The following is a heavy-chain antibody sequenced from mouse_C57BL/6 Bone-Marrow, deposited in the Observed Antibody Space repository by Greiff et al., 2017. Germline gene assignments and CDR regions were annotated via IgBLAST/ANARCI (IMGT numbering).Heavy chain of an antibody. CDR1: GFNIKDDY. CDR2: IDPENGDT. J-gene: IGHJ2*01. CDR3: TTYYYDVDY. Sequence: LQLQQSGAELVRPGASVKLSCTASGFNIKDDYMHWVKQRPEQGLEWIGWIDPENGDTEYASKFQGKATITADTSSNTAYLQLSSLTSEDTAVYYCTTYYYDVDYWGQGTTLTVSS. V-gene: IGHV14-4*01. D-gene: IGHD1-1*01.